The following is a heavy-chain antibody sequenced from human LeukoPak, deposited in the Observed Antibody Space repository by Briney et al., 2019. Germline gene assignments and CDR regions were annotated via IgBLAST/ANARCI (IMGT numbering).Heavy chain of an antibody. CDR2: IKPKTDGETT. CDR3: ITPLPYSAQ. CDR1: GITFRSDV. Sequence: PGGSLRLSCAASGITFRSDVMSWVRQAPGKGLEWVGRIKPKTDGETTEYAAPVKDRFSISRDDSKSMMYLQMNSLKTEDTAVYYCITPLPYSAQGGQGTLVTVSS. V-gene: IGHV3-15*01. J-gene: IGHJ4*02. D-gene: IGHD2-21*01.